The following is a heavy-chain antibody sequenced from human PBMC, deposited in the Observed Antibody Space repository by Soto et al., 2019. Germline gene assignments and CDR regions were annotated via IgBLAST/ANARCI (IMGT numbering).Heavy chain of an antibody. CDR1: GYTFTSNG. Sequence: QVQLVQSGAEVKKPGASVKVSCKASGYTFTSNGITWVRQAPGQGLEWMGWISAYNGNTKYAQKVQGRVTVTADISTGTAYMELRSLRSDDTAIYYCARDQVRGGVGSYDYWGQGTLVTVSS. CDR2: ISAYNGNT. D-gene: IGHD1-26*01. J-gene: IGHJ4*02. CDR3: ARDQVRGGVGSYDY. V-gene: IGHV1-18*04.